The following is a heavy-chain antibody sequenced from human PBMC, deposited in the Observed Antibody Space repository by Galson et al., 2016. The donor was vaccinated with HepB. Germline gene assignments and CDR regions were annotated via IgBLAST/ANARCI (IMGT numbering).Heavy chain of an antibody. D-gene: IGHD2-15*01. CDR3: ARDDNCSGGSCYSGDGRAFDI. CDR2: IYSDGVST. V-gene: IGHV3-74*01. CDR1: GFSFSNYW. Sequence: SLRLSCAASGFSFSNYWMHWARQAPGKGLVWVSRIYSDGVSTDYADSVKGRFTISRDNAKNTLYLQMNSLSAEDTALYYCARDDNCSGGSCYSGDGRAFDIWGQGKMVTVSS. J-gene: IGHJ3*02.